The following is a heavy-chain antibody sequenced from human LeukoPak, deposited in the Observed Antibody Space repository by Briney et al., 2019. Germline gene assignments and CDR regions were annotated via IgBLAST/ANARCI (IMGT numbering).Heavy chain of an antibody. V-gene: IGHV4-39*07. Sequence: SETLSLTCTVSGGSISSSSYYWGWIRQPPGKGLEWIGSIYYSGSTYYNPSLKSRVTISVDTSKNQFSLKLSSVTAADTAVYYCARGALRYFDWLDYWGQGTLVTVSS. CDR2: IYYSGST. J-gene: IGHJ4*02. CDR1: GGSISSSSYY. D-gene: IGHD3-9*01. CDR3: ARGALRYFDWLDY.